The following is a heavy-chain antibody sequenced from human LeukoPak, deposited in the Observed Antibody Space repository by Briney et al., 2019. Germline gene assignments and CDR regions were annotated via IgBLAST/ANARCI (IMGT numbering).Heavy chain of an antibody. Sequence: SVKVPCKASGGTFSSYTISWVRQAPGQGLEWMGRIIPILGIANYAQKFQGRVTITADKSTSTAYMELSSLRSEDTAVYYCARVTDYYDSSGYSNWFDPWGQGTLVTVSS. J-gene: IGHJ5*02. CDR3: ARVTDYYDSSGYSNWFDP. CDR2: IIPILGIA. D-gene: IGHD3-22*01. CDR1: GGTFSSYT. V-gene: IGHV1-69*02.